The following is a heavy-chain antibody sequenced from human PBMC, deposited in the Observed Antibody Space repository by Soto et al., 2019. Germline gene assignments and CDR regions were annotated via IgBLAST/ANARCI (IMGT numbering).Heavy chain of an antibody. J-gene: IGHJ6*02. V-gene: IGHV4-39*01. CDR2: VSYSGST. CDR3: AKYYFDSTGSHYYYYGMDV. Sequence: PLETLSLTCSVSGGSISSSSYYWGWIRQPPGKGLEWIGSVSYSGSTYYNPSLKSRVTISVDTSKNQFSLKLSSVTAADTAVYYCAKYYFDSTGSHYYYYGMDVWGQGTSVTVYS. CDR1: GGSISSSSYY. D-gene: IGHD3-22*01.